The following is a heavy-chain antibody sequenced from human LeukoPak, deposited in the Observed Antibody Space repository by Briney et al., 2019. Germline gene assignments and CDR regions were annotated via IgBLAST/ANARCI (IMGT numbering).Heavy chain of an antibody. CDR2: IYTSGST. CDR1: GGSISNYY. D-gene: IGHD6-13*01. CDR3: ARGPGGSSWYRYDY. Sequence: SETLSLTCAVSGGSISNYYWSWIRQPAGKGLEWIRRIYTSGSTNYNPSLKSRVTMSVDTSKNQFSLKLSSVTAADTAVYYCARGPGGSSWYRYDYWGQGTLVTVSS. V-gene: IGHV4-4*07. J-gene: IGHJ4*02.